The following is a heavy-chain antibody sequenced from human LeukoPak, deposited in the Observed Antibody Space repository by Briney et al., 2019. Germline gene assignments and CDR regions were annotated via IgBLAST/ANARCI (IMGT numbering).Heavy chain of an antibody. J-gene: IGHJ4*02. CDR1: GFTFSSYA. CDR2: ISGSGGST. D-gene: IGHD6-6*01. CDR3: AKDFLVSSSLYFDY. Sequence: QPGGSLRLSCAASGFTFSSYAMSWVRQAPGKGLEWASAISGSGGSTYYADSVKGRFTISRDNSKNTLYLQMNSLRAEDTAVYYCAKDFLVSSSLYFDYWGQGTLVTVSS. V-gene: IGHV3-23*01.